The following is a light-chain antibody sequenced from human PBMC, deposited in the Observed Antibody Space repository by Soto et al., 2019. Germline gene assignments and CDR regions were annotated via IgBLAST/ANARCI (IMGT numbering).Light chain of an antibody. CDR2: GNS. CDR1: SSNIGAGYD. V-gene: IGLV1-40*01. J-gene: IGLJ1*01. CDR3: QSYDNSLSGSYV. Sequence: QSVLTQTPSVSGAPGQRVTISCTGSSSNIGAGYDVHWYQHIPGTAPKLLIYGNSNRPSGVPDRFSGSKSGTSASLAISGLQAEDEADYHCQSYDNSLSGSYVFGTGTKVTVL.